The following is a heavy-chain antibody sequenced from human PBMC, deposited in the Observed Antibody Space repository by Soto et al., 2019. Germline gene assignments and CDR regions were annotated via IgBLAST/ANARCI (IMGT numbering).Heavy chain of an antibody. CDR3: ARGGYCSDGDCLYYFDS. D-gene: IGHD2-15*01. CDR1: GDTFTSYD. V-gene: IGHV1-8*01. Sequence: QVQLVQSGAEVKKPGASVKVSCKASGDTFTSYDINWVRQATGQGLEWMGRMNPSTGNTDYARKFQGRVTMPRNTSINTAYMELSSLRFEDTAVYYCARGGYCSDGDCLYYFDSWGQGTLVTVSS. CDR2: MNPSTGNT. J-gene: IGHJ4*02.